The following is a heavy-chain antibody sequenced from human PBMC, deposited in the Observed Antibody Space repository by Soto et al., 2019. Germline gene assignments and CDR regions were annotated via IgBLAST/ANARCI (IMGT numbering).Heavy chain of an antibody. CDR2: ISSSSSTI. CDR3: ARDYYDFWSGYYPNYYYYYMDV. CDR1: GFTFSSYS. V-gene: IGHV3-48*01. Sequence: GGSLRLSCAASGFTFSSYSMNWVRQAPGKGLEWVSYISSSSSTIYYADSVKGRFTISRDNAKNSLYLQMNSLRAEDTAVYYCARDYYDFWSGYYPNYYYYYMDVWGKGTTVTVSS. J-gene: IGHJ6*03. D-gene: IGHD3-3*01.